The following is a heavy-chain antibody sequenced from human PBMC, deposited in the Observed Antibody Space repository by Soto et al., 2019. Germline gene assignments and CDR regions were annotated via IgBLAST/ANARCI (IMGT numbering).Heavy chain of an antibody. CDR2: VSPPFRTS. Sequence: QVQLVQSGAEVKKPGSSVKVSCKTSGVSFNNNGIGWVRQAPGHGLEWMGGVSPPFRTSNYARKFQGRISITADASTGKVNMELSSLTSEDTAQYYCARVLYYGSGSYSRYGMDVWGQGTTVTVSS. D-gene: IGHD3-10*01. V-gene: IGHV1-69*01. CDR1: GVSFNNNG. CDR3: ARVLYYGSGSYSRYGMDV. J-gene: IGHJ6*02.